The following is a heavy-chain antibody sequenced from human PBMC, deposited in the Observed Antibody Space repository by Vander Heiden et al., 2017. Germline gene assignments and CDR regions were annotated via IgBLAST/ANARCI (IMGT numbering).Heavy chain of an antibody. V-gene: IGHV3-33*01. CDR1: GFDFGVYG. CDR3: GRDLTSKYLDS. J-gene: IGHJ4*02. D-gene: IGHD3-9*01. Sequence: VHLVESGGGVGQPGGSLRLSCMASGFDFGVYGMHWARQAPGKGLEWLAVLGHLGGREIGGTEFYADSVRGRFSISRDNSKNTLYLQMNNLRVEDTAVYYCGRDLTSKYLDSWGRGTLVTVSS. CDR2: LGHLGGREIGGTE.